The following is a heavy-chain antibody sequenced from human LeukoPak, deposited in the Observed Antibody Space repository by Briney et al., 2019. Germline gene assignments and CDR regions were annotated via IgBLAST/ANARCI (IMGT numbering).Heavy chain of an antibody. CDR3: TRRCKDAYTLYCFDY. CDR2: MYYSGGT. J-gene: IGHJ4*02. D-gene: IGHD5-24*01. Sequence: ASETLSLTCTVSGGSINSYYWSWIRQPPGKGLEWIWHMYYSGGTNYNPSLKSRVTISVDTSKNQFSLKLSSVTAADTAVYYCTRRCKDAYTLYCFDYWGQGTLVTVSS. V-gene: IGHV4-59*01. CDR1: GGSINSYY.